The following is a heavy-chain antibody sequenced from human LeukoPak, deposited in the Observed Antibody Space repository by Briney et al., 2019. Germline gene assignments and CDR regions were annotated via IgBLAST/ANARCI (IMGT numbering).Heavy chain of an antibody. Sequence: GRSLRLSCAASGFTFSSYVMHWVRQAPGKGLEWVAVIWYDGSNKYYADSVKGRFTISRDNSKNTLYLQMNSLRAEDTAVYYCAKDLAGYSGYDYNYWGQGTLVTVSS. CDR2: IWYDGSNK. J-gene: IGHJ4*02. CDR3: AKDLAGYSGYDYNY. D-gene: IGHD5-12*01. V-gene: IGHV3-33*06. CDR1: GFTFSSYV.